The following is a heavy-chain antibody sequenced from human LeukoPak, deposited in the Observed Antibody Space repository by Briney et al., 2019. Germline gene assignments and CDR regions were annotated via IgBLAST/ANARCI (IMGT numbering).Heavy chain of an antibody. CDR1: GFTFSSYR. V-gene: IGHV3-21*01. CDR2: ISSSSSYI. D-gene: IGHD6-6*01. Sequence: GGSLRLSCAASGFTFSSYRMNWVRQAPGEGLEWVSSISSSSSYIYYADSVKGRFTISRDNAKNSLYLQMNSLRAEDTAVYYCASKGAARRNWSDPWGQGTLVTVSS. J-gene: IGHJ5*02. CDR3: ASKGAARRNWSDP.